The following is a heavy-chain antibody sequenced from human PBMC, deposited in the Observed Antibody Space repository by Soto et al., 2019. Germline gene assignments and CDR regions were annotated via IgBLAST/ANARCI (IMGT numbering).Heavy chain of an antibody. CDR2: IFYSGST. J-gene: IGHJ3*02. CDR1: GGSISTYF. V-gene: IGHV4-59*08. Sequence: SETLSLTCTVSGGSISTYFWSWFRQPPGKGLEWIGYIFYSGSTYYDASLRSRVTISVDTSKNQFSLKLTSVTAADTAVYYCASPKNINRWLDAYDIWGKGTMVTVSS. CDR3: ASPKNINRWLDAYDI. D-gene: IGHD2-15*01.